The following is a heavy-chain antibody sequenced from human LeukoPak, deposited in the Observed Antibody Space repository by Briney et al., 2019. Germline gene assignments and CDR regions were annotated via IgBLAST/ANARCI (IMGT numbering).Heavy chain of an antibody. CDR2: IRYVGSNK. D-gene: IGHD3-22*01. V-gene: IGHV3-30*02. Sequence: PGGSLRLSCAASGFTFSSYGMHWVRQAPGKGLEWVAFIRYVGSNKYYADSVKGRFTISRDNSKNTLYLQMDSLRVEDTAIYYCAKDGDSGGYYVLYYFNYWGQGTLITVSS. CDR3: AKDGDSGGYYVLYYFNY. J-gene: IGHJ4*02. CDR1: GFTFSSYG.